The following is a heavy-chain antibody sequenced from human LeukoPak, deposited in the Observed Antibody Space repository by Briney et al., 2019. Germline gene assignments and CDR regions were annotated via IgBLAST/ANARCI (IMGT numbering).Heavy chain of an antibody. V-gene: IGHV3-23*01. CDR1: GFTFSSYT. D-gene: IGHD1-26*01. J-gene: IGHJ4*02. CDR3: AKDRSIGTYYTFDH. Sequence: GGSLRLSCAASGFTFSSYTMNWVRQAPGKGLEWVATISGSGVMTYYADSVKGRFTVSGDNSKNTLYLQMSSLTAADTAVYYCAKDRSIGTYYTFDHWGQGTLVTVSS. CDR2: ISGSGVMT.